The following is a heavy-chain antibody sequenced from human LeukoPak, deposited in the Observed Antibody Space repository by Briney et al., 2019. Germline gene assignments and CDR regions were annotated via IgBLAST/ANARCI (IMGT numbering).Heavy chain of an antibody. J-gene: IGHJ4*02. V-gene: IGHV3-64*01. D-gene: IGHD3-10*01. CDR2: ISSNGGTT. Sequence: GGSLRLSCAASSFTFSTYAMHWVRQAPGKGLEYVSGISSNGGTTYYVNSVKGRFTISRDNSKNTLYLQMGSLRGEDTAIYYCAKEMSGEFWGQGALVTVSS. CDR1: SFTFSTYA. CDR3: AKEMSGEF.